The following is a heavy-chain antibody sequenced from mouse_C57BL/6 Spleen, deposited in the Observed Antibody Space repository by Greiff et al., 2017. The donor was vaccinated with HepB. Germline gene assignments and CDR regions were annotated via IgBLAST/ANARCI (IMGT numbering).Heavy chain of an antibody. CDR3: ARNDGYYGDY. D-gene: IGHD2-3*01. Sequence: QVQLQQPGAELVRPGTSVKLSCKASGYTFTSYWMHWVKQRPGQGLEWIGVIDPSDSYTNYNQKFKGKATLTVDTSSSTAYMQLSSLTSEDSAVYYCARNDGYYGDYWGQGTTLTVSS. J-gene: IGHJ2*01. CDR1: GYTFTSYW. CDR2: IDPSDSYT. V-gene: IGHV1-59*01.